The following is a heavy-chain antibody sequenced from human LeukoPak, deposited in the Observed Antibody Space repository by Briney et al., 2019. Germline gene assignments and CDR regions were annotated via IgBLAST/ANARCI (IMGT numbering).Heavy chain of an antibody. CDR1: GFTFGDYA. D-gene: IGHD3-3*01. J-gene: IGHJ4*02. CDR2: IRSKAYGGTT. V-gene: IGHV3-49*04. Sequence: GGSLRLSCTASGFTFGDYAMSWVRQAPGKGLEWVGFIRSKAYGGTTEYAASVKGRFTISRDDSKSIAYLQMNGLKTEDTAVYYCTRVGDYDFWSGRYYFDYWGQGTLVTVSS. CDR3: TRVGDYDFWSGRYYFDY.